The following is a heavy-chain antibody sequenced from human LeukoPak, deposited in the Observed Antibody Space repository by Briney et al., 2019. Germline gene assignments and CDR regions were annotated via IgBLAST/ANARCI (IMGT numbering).Heavy chain of an antibody. Sequence: DPGGSLRLSCAASGVSFSSYWMSWVRQAPGKGLEWVANIKPDGSQKFYVDSVKGRLTISRDNAKESLYLQMNSLRAEDTAVYYCARDYPGFPVDRRQADRFDYWGQGTLVTVSS. D-gene: IGHD1-14*01. CDR1: GVSFSSYW. J-gene: IGHJ4*02. CDR2: IKPDGSQK. V-gene: IGHV3-7*05. CDR3: ARDYPGFPVDRRQADRFDY.